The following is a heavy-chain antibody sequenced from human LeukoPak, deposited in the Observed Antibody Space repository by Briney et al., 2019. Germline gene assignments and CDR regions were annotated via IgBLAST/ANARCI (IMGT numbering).Heavy chain of an antibody. V-gene: IGHV1-69*13. J-gene: IGHJ4*02. CDR1: VGTFSSYA. CDR2: IIPIFGTA. D-gene: IGHD2-2*01. CDR3: AIGDWRDRYCSSTSCYHLDY. Sequence: ASVKVSCKASVGTFSSYAISWVRQAPGQGLEWMGGIIPIFGTANYAQKFQGRVTITADESTSTAYMELSSLRSEDTAVYYCAIGDWRDRYCSSTSCYHLDYWGQGTLVTVSS.